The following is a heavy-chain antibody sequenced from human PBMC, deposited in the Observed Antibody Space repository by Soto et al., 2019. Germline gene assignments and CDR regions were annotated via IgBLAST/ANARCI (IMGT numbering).Heavy chain of an antibody. Sequence: GASVKVSCKASGGTFSSYAISWVRQAPGQGLEWMGGIIPIFGTANYAQKFQGRVTITADESTSTDYMELRSLRSEDTAVYYCARGAGGIPYDFDYWGQGTLVTVSS. CDR3: ARGAGGIPYDFDY. CDR1: GGTFSSYA. V-gene: IGHV1-69*13. D-gene: IGHD3-16*01. CDR2: IIPIFGTA. J-gene: IGHJ4*02.